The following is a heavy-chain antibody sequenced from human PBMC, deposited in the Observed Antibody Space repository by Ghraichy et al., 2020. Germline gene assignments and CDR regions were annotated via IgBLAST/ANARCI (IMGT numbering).Heavy chain of an antibody. Sequence: ETLSLTCSVSAGTIGVYYWTWIRQSPGTGLQWIGYIYYGGKTNYNPSLGSRVTISGDTSKNHFSLKLTAVTAADTAVYYCARWGPGEATTGFDQWGQGIRVTVSS. D-gene: IGHD1-26*01. CDR1: AGTIGVYY. CDR2: IYYGGKT. CDR3: ARWGPGEATTGFDQ. V-gene: IGHV4-59*01. J-gene: IGHJ4*02.